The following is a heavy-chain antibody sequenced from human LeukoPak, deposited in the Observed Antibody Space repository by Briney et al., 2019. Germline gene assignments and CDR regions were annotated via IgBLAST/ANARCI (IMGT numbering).Heavy chain of an antibody. Sequence: SETLSLTCTVSGGSISGSSYYWGWIRQPPGKGLEWIGSIYYSGSTYYNPSLKSRVTISVDTSKNQFSLKLSSVTAADTAVYYCARQVRGDNWFDPWGQGTLVTVSS. CDR1: GGSISGSSYY. J-gene: IGHJ5*02. CDR3: ARQVRGDNWFDP. D-gene: IGHD3-10*01. V-gene: IGHV4-39*01. CDR2: IYYSGST.